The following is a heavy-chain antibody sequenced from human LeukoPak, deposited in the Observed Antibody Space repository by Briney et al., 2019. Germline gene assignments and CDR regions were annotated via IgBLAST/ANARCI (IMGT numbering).Heavy chain of an antibody. J-gene: IGHJ4*02. CDR2: LKQDGSEK. CDR3: AKSRGYYYDSSGYPTFDY. CDR1: GFTFSSYW. V-gene: IGHV3-7*01. D-gene: IGHD3-22*01. Sequence: PGGSLRLSCAASGFTFSSYWMSWVRQAPGKGLEWVANLKQDGSEKYYVDSVKGRFTISRDNAKNSLYLQMNSLRAEDTAVYYCAKSRGYYYDSSGYPTFDYWGQGTLVTVSS.